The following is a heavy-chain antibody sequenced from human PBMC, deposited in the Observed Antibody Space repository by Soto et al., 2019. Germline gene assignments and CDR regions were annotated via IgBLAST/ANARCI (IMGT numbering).Heavy chain of an antibody. Sequence: SETLSLTCTVSGGSISSGGYYGSGIRQHPGKGLEWIGYIYYSGSTYYNPSLKSRVTISVDTSKNQFSLKLSSVTAADTAVYYCARESRDGYNYLDRFDYWGQGTLVTVS. CDR2: IYYSGST. J-gene: IGHJ4*02. D-gene: IGHD5-12*01. V-gene: IGHV4-31*03. CDR1: GGSISSGGYY. CDR3: ARESRDGYNYLDRFDY.